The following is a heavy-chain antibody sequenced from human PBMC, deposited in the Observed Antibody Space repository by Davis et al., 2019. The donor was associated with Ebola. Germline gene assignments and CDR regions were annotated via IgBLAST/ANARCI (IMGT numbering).Heavy chain of an antibody. CDR2: MYHTESA. CDR3: ARDSGFWGGYQFDY. J-gene: IGHJ4*02. V-gene: IGHV4-38-2*02. CDR1: GYSISSGYY. Sequence: GSLRLSCTVSGYSISSGYYWGWIRQPPGKGLEWIGSMYHTESAYYNPSLKSRVTISLDTSKNQFSLKLSSVTAADTAVYYCARDSGFWGGYQFDYWGQGTLVIVSS. D-gene: IGHD3-3*01.